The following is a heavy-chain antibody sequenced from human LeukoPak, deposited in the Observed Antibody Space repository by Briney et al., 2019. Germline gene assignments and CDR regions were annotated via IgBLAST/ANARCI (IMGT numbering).Heavy chain of an antibody. CDR2: ISSSSSYI. Sequence: TGGSLRLSCAASGFTFSSYSMNWVRQAPGKGLEWVSSISSSSSYIYYADSMKGRFTISRDNAKNSLYLQMNSLTAEDTAVYFCVRDRFRMDVWGKGTTVIVSS. J-gene: IGHJ6*03. V-gene: IGHV3-21*01. CDR3: VRDRFRMDV. CDR1: GFTFSSYS. D-gene: IGHD3-10*01.